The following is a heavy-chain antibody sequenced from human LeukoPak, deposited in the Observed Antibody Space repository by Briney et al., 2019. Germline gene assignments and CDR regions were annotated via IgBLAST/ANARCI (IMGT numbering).Heavy chain of an antibody. CDR3: AKGSVAGTADLDY. V-gene: IGHV3-9*01. D-gene: IGHD6-19*01. CDR2: ISWNSGSI. CDR1: GFTFDDYA. Sequence: GGSLRLSCAASGFTFDDYAMHWVRQAPGKGLEWVSGISWNSGSIGYADSVEGRFTISRDNDKNSLYVQMNSLRAEDTALYYCAKGSVAGTADLDYWGQGTLVTVSS. J-gene: IGHJ4*02.